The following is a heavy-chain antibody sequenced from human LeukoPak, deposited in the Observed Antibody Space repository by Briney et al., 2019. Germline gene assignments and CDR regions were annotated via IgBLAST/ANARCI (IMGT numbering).Heavy chain of an antibody. D-gene: IGHD2-15*01. V-gene: IGHV4-39*01. CDR1: GGSISTSTYY. CDR3: ARRPPGGWFDP. CDR2: IYYSGST. J-gene: IGHJ5*02. Sequence: ETLSLTCTVPGGSISTSTYYWGWIRQPPGKGLEWIGTIYYSGSTYYNPSLKSRVAISVDASKNQFSLKLSSVTAADTAVYYCARRPPGGWFDPWGQGTLVTVSS.